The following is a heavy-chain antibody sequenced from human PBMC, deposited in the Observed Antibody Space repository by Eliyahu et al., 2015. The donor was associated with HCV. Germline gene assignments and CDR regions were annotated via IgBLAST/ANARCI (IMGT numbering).Heavy chain of an antibody. CDR3: AGGFGSFYGSGSYY. D-gene: IGHD3-10*01. CDR1: GFTFSDYY. J-gene: IGHJ4*02. CDR2: IAGGGRTI. V-gene: IGHV3-11*01. Sequence: QVQLVESGGGLVKPGESLRLSCAASGFTFSDYYMTWIRQAPGKGLEWVSYIAGGGRTIFYADSVKGRFTISRDNAKNSLYLQMNSLRAEDTAVYYCAGGFGSFYGSGSYYWGQGTLVTVSS.